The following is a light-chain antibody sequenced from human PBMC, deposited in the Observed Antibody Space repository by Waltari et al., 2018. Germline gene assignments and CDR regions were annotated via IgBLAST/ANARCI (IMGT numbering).Light chain of an antibody. CDR1: GSDVGDFNL. Sequence: QSALTQPPSASGSPGQSVTISCPGPGSDVGDFNLVSWYQQRPGKAPKLLMFELNKRPSGVSSRFSGSKSANAASLTISGLQAEDEGDYYCGSYTVTNNLYVFGTGTKVTVL. CDR2: ELN. V-gene: IGLV2-8*01. J-gene: IGLJ1*01. CDR3: GSYTVTNNLYV.